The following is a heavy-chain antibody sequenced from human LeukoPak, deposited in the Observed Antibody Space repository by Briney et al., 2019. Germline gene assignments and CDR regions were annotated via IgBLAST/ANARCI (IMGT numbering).Heavy chain of an antibody. CDR3: ARLSWQLLPFDY. CDR2: IYYSGST. J-gene: IGHJ4*02. Sequence: SETLSLTCTVSGGSISSSSYYWGWIRQPPGKGLEWIGSIYYSGSTYYNPSLKSRVTISVDTSKNQFPLKLSSVTAADTAVYYCARLSWQLLPFDYWGQGTLVTVSS. CDR1: GGSISSSSYY. V-gene: IGHV4-39*01. D-gene: IGHD2-15*01.